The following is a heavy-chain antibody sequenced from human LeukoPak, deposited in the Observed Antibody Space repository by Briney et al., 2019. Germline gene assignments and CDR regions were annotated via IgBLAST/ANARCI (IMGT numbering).Heavy chain of an antibody. CDR3: ATLDSYYDNSGRPLIPD. Sequence: ASVKVSCNISGYTLTDFSMHWVRQAPGKGLEWMGGFNREDDEPIYAPHFRGRVTVTEDTSTGTAYMELSSLRSEDTAVYYCATLDSYYDNSGRPLIPDWGQGTLVTLSS. CDR1: GYTLTDFS. D-gene: IGHD3-22*01. J-gene: IGHJ4*02. V-gene: IGHV1-24*01. CDR2: FNREDDEP.